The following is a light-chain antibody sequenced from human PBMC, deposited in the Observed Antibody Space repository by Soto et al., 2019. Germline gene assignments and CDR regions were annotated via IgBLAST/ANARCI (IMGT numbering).Light chain of an antibody. CDR3: QQYNNWPYT. CDR1: QSVSSN. V-gene: IGKV3-15*01. Sequence: EIVMTQSPATLSVSPGERATLSCSASQSVSSNLAWYQQKPGQAPRLLIYGASTRATGIPARFSGSGSGTEFTLTISSLQSEDFAVYYCQQYNNWPYTFGRGPKLEIK. CDR2: GAS. J-gene: IGKJ2*01.